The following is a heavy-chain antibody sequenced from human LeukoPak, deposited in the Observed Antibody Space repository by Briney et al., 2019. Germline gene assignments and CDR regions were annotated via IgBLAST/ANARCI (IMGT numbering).Heavy chain of an antibody. CDR2: IYYSGST. D-gene: IGHD6-19*01. J-gene: IGHJ6*02. V-gene: IGHV4-39*07. CDR1: GGSISSSSYY. CDR3: AREKQWLVRGAPKHYYYGMDV. Sequence: SETLSLTCTVSGGSISSSSYYWGWIRQPPGKGLEWIGSIYYSGSTYYNPSLKSRVTMSVDTSKNQFSLKLSSVTAADTAVYYCAREKQWLVRGAPKHYYYGMDVWGQGTTVTVSS.